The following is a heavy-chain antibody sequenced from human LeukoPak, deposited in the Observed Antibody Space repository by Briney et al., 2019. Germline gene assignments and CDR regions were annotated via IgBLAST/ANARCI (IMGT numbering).Heavy chain of an antibody. J-gene: IGHJ5*02. V-gene: IGHV4-59*01. CDR2: ISYSGST. D-gene: IGHD1/OR15-1a*01. CDR3: AREGTAGTNLNWFDP. CDR1: GGSISSYY. Sequence: SETLSLTCTVSGGSISSYYWSWIRQPPGKGLEWIGYISYSGSTNFNPSLKSRVTLSVDTSKSQFSLKLSSVTAADTAAYYCAREGTAGTNLNWFDPWGQGTLVTVSS.